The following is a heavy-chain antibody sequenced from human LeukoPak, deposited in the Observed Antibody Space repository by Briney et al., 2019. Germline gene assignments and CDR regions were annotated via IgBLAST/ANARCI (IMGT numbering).Heavy chain of an antibody. J-gene: IGHJ3*02. D-gene: IGHD3-22*01. Sequence: SETLSLTCTVSGGSISSYYWSWIRQPAGKGLEWIGRIYTSGSTNYNPSLKSRVTMSVDTSKDQFSLKLSSVTAADTAVYYCARDAARYCYDSSGYGDAFDIWGQGTMVTVSS. CDR2: IYTSGST. CDR1: GGSISSYY. V-gene: IGHV4-4*07. CDR3: ARDAARYCYDSSGYGDAFDI.